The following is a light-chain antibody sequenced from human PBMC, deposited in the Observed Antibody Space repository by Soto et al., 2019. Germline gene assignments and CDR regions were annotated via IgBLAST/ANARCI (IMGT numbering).Light chain of an antibody. V-gene: IGKV3D-7*01. CDR2: GAS. J-gene: IGKJ4*01. Sequence: EIVMTQSPATLSLSPGERATLSCRASQSVSSSYLSWYQQKPGQAPRLLIYGASTRATGIPARFSGSGSGTDFTLTIRSLQPEDFAVYYCKQDYNLPLTFGGGTKVEIK. CDR1: QSVSSSY. CDR3: KQDYNLPLT.